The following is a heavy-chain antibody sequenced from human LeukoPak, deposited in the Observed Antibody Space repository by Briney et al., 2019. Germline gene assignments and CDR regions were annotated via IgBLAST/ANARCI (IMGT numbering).Heavy chain of an antibody. V-gene: IGHV4-59*01. Sequence: IPSETLSLTCTVSGGSISSYHWSWIRQPPGKGLEPIGYIYSSGSTHYNPSLKSRVTISVDTSKNQFYLKLSSVTAAAAAVYYCARGGSSSWWSDYYYYYMDVWGKGTTVTVSS. D-gene: IGHD6-13*01. CDR2: IYSSGST. CDR1: GGSISSYH. J-gene: IGHJ6*03. CDR3: ARGGSSSWWSDYYYYYMDV.